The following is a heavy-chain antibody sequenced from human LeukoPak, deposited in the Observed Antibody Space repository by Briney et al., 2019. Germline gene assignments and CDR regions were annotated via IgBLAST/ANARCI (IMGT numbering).Heavy chain of an antibody. V-gene: IGHV4-30-2*01. CDR1: GGSISSGGYY. D-gene: IGHD2-15*01. CDR2: IYHSGST. J-gene: IGHJ5*02. Sequence: SQTLSLTCTVSGGSISSGGYYWSWIRQPPGKGLEWIGYIYHSGSTYYNPSLKSRVTISVDRSKNQFSLKLSSVTAADTAVYYCARFAVVAAHNWFDPWGQGTLVTVSS. CDR3: ARFAVVAAHNWFDP.